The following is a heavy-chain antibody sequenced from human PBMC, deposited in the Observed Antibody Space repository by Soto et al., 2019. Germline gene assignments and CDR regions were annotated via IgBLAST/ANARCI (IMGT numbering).Heavy chain of an antibody. CDR2: INAGYGNT. V-gene: IGHV1-3*01. Sequence: ASVKVSCKASGYTFSSYAMHWVRQAPGQRLEWMGWINAGYGNTKSSQKFQGRVTITRDTSASTAYMELSSLTSEDTAVYYCARRGALTSYYYGYYFDYWGQGTLVTVSS. J-gene: IGHJ4*02. D-gene: IGHD3-9*01. CDR1: GYTFSSYA. CDR3: ARRGALTSYYYGYYFDY.